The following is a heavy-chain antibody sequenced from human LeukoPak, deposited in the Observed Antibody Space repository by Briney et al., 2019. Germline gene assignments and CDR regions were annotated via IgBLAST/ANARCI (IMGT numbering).Heavy chain of an antibody. Sequence: GASVKVSCKASGGTFNSYAISWVRQAPGQGLEWMGGIIPIFGTTNYARKFRGRVTLTADKSTRTAYMELSSLRSEDTAVYYCARPRRAVAGKGYYFDYWGQGTLVTVSS. V-gene: IGHV1-69*06. CDR3: ARPRRAVAGKGYYFDY. D-gene: IGHD6-19*01. CDR1: GGTFNSYA. J-gene: IGHJ4*02. CDR2: IIPIFGTT.